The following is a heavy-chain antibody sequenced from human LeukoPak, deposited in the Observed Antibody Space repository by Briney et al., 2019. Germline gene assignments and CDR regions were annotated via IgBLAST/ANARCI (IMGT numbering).Heavy chain of an antibody. CDR3: ARDPGKGWLQRMGAYPPTYYMDV. D-gene: IGHD5-24*01. CDR1: GYTFTTYG. J-gene: IGHJ6*03. Sequence: GASVKVSCKTSGYTFTTYGLSWVRQARGQGLEWMGIINPSGGSTSYAQKFQGRVTMTRDMSTSTVYMELSSLRSEDTAVYYCARDPGKGWLQRMGAYPPTYYMDVWGKGTTVTVSS. V-gene: IGHV1-46*01. CDR2: INPSGGST.